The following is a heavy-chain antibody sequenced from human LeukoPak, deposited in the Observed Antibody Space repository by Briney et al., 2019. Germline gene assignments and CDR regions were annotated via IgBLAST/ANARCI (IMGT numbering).Heavy chain of an antibody. Sequence: GESLKISCKGSGYSFTTYWIGWVRQMPGKGLEWMGIIYPGDSDTRYSPSFQGQVTISADKSISTAYLQWSSLKASDTAMYYCASLPSYGSGDDAFNIWGQGTMVTVSS. CDR3: ASLPSYGSGDDAFNI. V-gene: IGHV5-51*01. CDR1: GYSFTTYW. D-gene: IGHD3-10*01. CDR2: IYPGDSDT. J-gene: IGHJ3*02.